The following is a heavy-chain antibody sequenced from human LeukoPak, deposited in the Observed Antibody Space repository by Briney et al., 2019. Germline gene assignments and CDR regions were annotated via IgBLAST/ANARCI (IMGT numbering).Heavy chain of an antibody. CDR1: GGSISSGGYY. CDR2: IYYSGST. V-gene: IGHV4-31*03. Sequence: PSETLSLTCTVSGGSISSGGYYWSWTRQHPGTGLEWIGYIYYSGSTYYNPSLKSRVTISVDTSKNQFSLKLSSVTAADTAVYYCASLLRYYYGMDVWGQGTTVTVSS. D-gene: IGHD5-12*01. CDR3: ASLLRYYYGMDV. J-gene: IGHJ6*02.